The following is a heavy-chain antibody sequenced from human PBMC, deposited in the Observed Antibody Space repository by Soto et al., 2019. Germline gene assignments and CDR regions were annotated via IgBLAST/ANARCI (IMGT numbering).Heavy chain of an antibody. CDR3: ARSKYNWNYDL. V-gene: IGHV4-59*01. J-gene: IGHJ3*01. CDR2: IYYSGST. D-gene: IGHD1-7*01. Sequence: QVQLQESGPGLVKPSETLSLTCTVSRGSFIGSYWSWIRQAPGKGLEWIANIYYSGSTSNNPSLKSRLTLSLDTSKNQFSLTLDSVTSADTAVYYCARSKYNWNYDLWGQGTVVTVSS. CDR1: RGSFIGSY.